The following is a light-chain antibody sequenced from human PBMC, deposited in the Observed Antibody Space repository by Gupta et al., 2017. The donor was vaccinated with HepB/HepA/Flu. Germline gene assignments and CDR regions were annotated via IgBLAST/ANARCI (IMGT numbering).Light chain of an antibody. CDR3: QQYNNWPRT. V-gene: IGKV3-15*01. CDR2: GSS. J-gene: IGKJ1*01. Sequence: EIVMTQSPATLSVSPGETATLSCRAGQGVSSSLAWYQQKPGQPPKLLIYGSSTRATGIPARFSGSGSGTEFTLTISSLQSEDFAVYYYQQYNNWPRTFGQGTKVEIK. CDR1: QGVSSS.